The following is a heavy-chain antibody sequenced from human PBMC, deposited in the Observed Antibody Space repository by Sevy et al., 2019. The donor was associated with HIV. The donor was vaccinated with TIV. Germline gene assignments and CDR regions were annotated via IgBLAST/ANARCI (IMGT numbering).Heavy chain of an antibody. CDR3: ARSYSSSWYILYYFEY. J-gene: IGHJ4*02. CDR1: GFSFSSYS. D-gene: IGHD6-13*01. Sequence: GGSLRLSCAASGFSFSSYSVSWVRQAPGKGLEWVASIGSSNSYIYYADSVKGRFTISRDNAKNSLFLHMNTLRAEDPAVYYCARSYSSSWYILYYFEYWGQGTPVTVSS. V-gene: IGHV3-21*01. CDR2: IGSSNSYI.